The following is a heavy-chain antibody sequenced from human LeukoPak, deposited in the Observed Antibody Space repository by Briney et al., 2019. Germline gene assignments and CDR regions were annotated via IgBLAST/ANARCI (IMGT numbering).Heavy chain of an antibody. CDR3: ARDLVATRGDAFDI. Sequence: GGSLRLSCAASGFTFSSYSMNWVRQAPGKGLEWVSYISSSSSTIYYADSVKGRFTISRDNAKNSLYLQMNSLRAEDTAVYYCARDLVATRGDAFDIWGQGTMVTVSS. CDR1: GFTFSSYS. J-gene: IGHJ3*02. D-gene: IGHD5-12*01. V-gene: IGHV3-48*04. CDR2: ISSSSSTI.